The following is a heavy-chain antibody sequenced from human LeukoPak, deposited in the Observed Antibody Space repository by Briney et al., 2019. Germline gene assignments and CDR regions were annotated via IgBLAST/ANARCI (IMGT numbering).Heavy chain of an antibody. CDR3: AKDIGSGSYYKTEYYMDV. V-gene: IGHV3-9*03. CDR1: GFTFDDYA. Sequence: QPGRSLSLYCAASGFTFDDYAMHRTRPAPGNGLEWTSGLSRNSGNIGYADSGKGRFTISKDNAKNSLYLQMNSLRAEDMALYYCAKDIGSGSYYKTEYYMDVWGKGATVTVSS. CDR2: LSRNSGNI. J-gene: IGHJ6*03. D-gene: IGHD3-10*01.